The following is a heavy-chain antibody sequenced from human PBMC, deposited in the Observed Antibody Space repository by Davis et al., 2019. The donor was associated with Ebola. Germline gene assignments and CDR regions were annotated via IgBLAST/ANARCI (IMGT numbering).Heavy chain of an antibody. J-gene: IGHJ4*02. CDR3: AKENDGSGSYYTHFDY. V-gene: IGHV3-73*01. D-gene: IGHD3-10*01. CDR2: IRSKANSYAA. CDR1: GFTFSGSA. Sequence: GGSLRLSCAASGFTFSGSAMHWVRQASGKGLEWVGRIRSKANSYAAAYAASVKGRFTISRDDSKNTAYLQMDSLRVEDTAIYYCAKENDGSGSYYTHFDYWGQGTLVTVSS.